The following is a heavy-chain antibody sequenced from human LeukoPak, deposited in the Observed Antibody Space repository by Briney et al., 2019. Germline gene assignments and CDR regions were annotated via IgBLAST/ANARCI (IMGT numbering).Heavy chain of an antibody. Sequence: SETLSLTCTVSGGSVSSSSYYWGWIRQPPGKGLEWIGSIYYSGSTYYNPSLKSRVTISVDTSKNQFSLKLSSVTAADTAVYYCVREVGGDFDALDYWGQGTLVTVSS. CDR1: GGSVSSSSYY. CDR3: VREVGGDFDALDY. CDR2: IYYSGST. J-gene: IGHJ4*02. D-gene: IGHD4-17*01. V-gene: IGHV4-39*07.